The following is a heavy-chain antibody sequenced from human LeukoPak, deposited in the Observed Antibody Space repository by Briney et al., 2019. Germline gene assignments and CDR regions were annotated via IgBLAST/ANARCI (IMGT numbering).Heavy chain of an antibody. CDR3: ARGSLDI. Sequence: SETLSVTWAVYGGSFSGYYWGWIRQRAGKGPEWIGEINHSGTTNYNPSLKSRVTMSVDTSKNQLSLKLSSVTAADTAVYFCARGSLDIWGQGTKVTVSS. J-gene: IGHJ3*02. CDR1: GGSFSGYY. V-gene: IGHV4-34*01. CDR2: INHSGTT.